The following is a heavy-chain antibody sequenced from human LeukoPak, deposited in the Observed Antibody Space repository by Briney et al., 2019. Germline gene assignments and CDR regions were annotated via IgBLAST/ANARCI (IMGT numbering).Heavy chain of an antibody. V-gene: IGHV4-61*01. Sequence: PSETLSLTCTVSGGSISSSSYYWSWIRQPPGKGLEGIGYIYYSGSTNYNPSLKSRVTISVDTSKNQFSLKLSSVTAADTAVYYWARETTGEGPLDRDLGGKKTTVTSSS. CDR3: ARETTGEGPLDRDL. CDR1: GGSISSSSYY. CDR2: IYYSGST. D-gene: IGHD3-10*01. J-gene: IGHJ6*03.